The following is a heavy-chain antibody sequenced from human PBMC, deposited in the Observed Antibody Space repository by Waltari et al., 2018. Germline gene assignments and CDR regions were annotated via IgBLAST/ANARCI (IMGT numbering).Heavy chain of an antibody. CDR2: INTNTGNP. Sequence: QVQLVQSGSELKKPGASVKVSCKASGYTFTSYAMNWVRQAPGQGLEWMGWINTNTGNPTYAQGFTGRFVFSLDTCVSTAYLQISSLKAEDTAVYYCARPNYDYVWGSLGWWGYYFDYWGQGTLVTVSS. D-gene: IGHD3-16*01. CDR1: GYTFTSYA. J-gene: IGHJ4*02. CDR3: ARPNYDYVWGSLGWWGYYFDY. V-gene: IGHV7-4-1*02.